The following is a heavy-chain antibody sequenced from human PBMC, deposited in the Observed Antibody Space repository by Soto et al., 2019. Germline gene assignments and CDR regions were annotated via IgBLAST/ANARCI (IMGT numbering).Heavy chain of an antibody. CDR3: ARGGGYCSSTSCYGEPYYYYMDV. CDR2: IYYSGST. CDR1: GGSISSGGYY. J-gene: IGHJ6*03. D-gene: IGHD2-2*01. V-gene: IGHV4-31*03. Sequence: QVQLQESGPGLVKPSQTLSLTCTVSGGSISSGGYYWSWIRQHPGKGLEWIGYIYYSGSTYYNPSPQSRVTIAVDTSTNQFSLKLSSVTAADTAVYYCARGGGYCSSTSCYGEPYYYYMDVWGKGTTVTVSS.